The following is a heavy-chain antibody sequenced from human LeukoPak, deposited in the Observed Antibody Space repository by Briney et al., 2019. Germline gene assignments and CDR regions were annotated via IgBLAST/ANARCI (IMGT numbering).Heavy chain of an antibody. D-gene: IGHD6-13*01. V-gene: IGHV3-30*02. CDR3: AGGGYSSSWYEYYYYYMDV. CDR2: IRYDGSNK. CDR1: GFTFSSYG. J-gene: IGHJ6*03. Sequence: GESLRLSCAASGFTFSSYGMHWVRQAPGKGLEWVAFIRYDGSNKYYADSVKGRFTISRDNSKNTLYLQMNSLRAEDTAVYYCAGGGYSSSWYEYYYYYMDVWGKGTTVTISS.